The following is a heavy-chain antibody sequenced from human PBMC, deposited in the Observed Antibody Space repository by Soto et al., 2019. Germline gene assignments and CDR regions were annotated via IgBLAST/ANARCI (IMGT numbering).Heavy chain of an antibody. V-gene: IGHV3-23*01. CDR3: AKDRLGGNFDY. CDR1: GFTCNNYA. CDR2: ISGTGGST. J-gene: IGHJ4*02. Sequence: EVQLLDSGGGLVQPGGSLRLSCAASGFTCNNYAMHWVRQAPGQGLEWVATISGTGGSTYYADSVKGRFTISRDNSKNTLYLQMNSLRGEDTAVYYCAKDRLGGNFDYWGQGTQVTVSS.